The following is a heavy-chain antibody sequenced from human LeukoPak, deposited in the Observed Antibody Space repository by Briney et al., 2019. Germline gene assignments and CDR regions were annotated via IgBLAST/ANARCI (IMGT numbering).Heavy chain of an antibody. CDR3: AREGIGAMVRGVIIHNWFDP. V-gene: IGHV1-2*02. Sequence: GASVKVSCKASGYTFTGYYMHWVRQAPGQGLEWMGWINPNSGGTNYAQKFQGRVTMTRDTSISTAYMELSRLRSDDTAVYYCAREGIGAMVRGVIIHNWFDPWGQGTLVTISS. CDR2: INPNSGGT. J-gene: IGHJ5*02. CDR1: GYTFTGYY. D-gene: IGHD3-10*01.